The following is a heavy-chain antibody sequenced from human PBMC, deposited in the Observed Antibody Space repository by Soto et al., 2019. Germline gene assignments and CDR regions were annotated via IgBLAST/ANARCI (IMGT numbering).Heavy chain of an antibody. Sequence: GGSLRLSCAASKFTFSSYGMHWVRQAPGKGLEWVAVISYDGSNKNYADSVKGRFTISRDNSKNTLYLQMNSLRAEDTAVYYCAKILQLGDYAYYYYGMDVRAQGTTVTVSS. CDR3: AKILQLGDYAYYYYGMDV. CDR2: ISYDGSNK. V-gene: IGHV3-30*18. CDR1: KFTFSSYG. J-gene: IGHJ6*02. D-gene: IGHD4-17*01.